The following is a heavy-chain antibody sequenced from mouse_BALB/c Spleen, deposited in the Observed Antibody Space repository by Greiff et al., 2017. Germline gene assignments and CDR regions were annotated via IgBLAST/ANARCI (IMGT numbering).Heavy chain of an antibody. CDR2: ISSGGST. V-gene: IGHV5-6-5*01. D-gene: IGHD1-1*01. Sequence: VQLKESGGGLVKPGGSLKLSCAASGFTFSSYAMSWVRQTPEKRLEWVASISSGGSTYYPDSVKGRFTISRDNARNILYLQMSSLRSEDTAMYYCAREGDYGSRYYFDYWGQGTTLTVSS. J-gene: IGHJ2*01. CDR3: AREGDYGSRYYFDY. CDR1: GFTFSSYA.